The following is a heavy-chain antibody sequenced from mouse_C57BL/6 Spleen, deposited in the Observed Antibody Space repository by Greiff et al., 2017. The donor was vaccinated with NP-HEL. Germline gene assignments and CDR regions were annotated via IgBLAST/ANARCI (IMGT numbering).Heavy chain of an antibody. Sequence: VQLQQSGPELVKPGASVKISCKASGYAFSSSWMNWVKQRPGKGLEWIGRIYPGDGDTNYNGKFKGKATLTADKSSSTAYMQLSSLTSEDSAVYFCAGYSNYVFWYFDVWGTGTTVTVSS. V-gene: IGHV1-82*01. J-gene: IGHJ1*03. CDR3: AGYSNYVFWYFDV. CDR2: IYPGDGDT. CDR1: GYAFSSSW. D-gene: IGHD2-5*01.